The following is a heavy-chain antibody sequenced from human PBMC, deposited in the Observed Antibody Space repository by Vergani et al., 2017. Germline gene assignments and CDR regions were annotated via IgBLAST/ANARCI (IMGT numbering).Heavy chain of an antibody. CDR3: AKEFCGTGNCYGWNHLEV. D-gene: IGHD1-1*01. Sequence: EVQLVESGGGLVQPGGSLTLSCAASGFTFSGSAMHWVRQTAGKGLEWVSSIGVDGDRYYSDSVKGRFTISRDNGQSYLYLDMDNLRVEDTAVYFCAKEFCGTGNCYGWNHLEVWGEGTSVTVSS. V-gene: IGHV3/OR16-10*03. CDR1: GFTFSGSA. J-gene: IGHJ6*04. CDR2: IGVDGDR.